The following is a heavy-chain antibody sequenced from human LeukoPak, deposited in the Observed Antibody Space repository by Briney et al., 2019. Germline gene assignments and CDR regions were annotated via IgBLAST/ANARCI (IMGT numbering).Heavy chain of an antibody. CDR3: ARDGLLCRSTSCYPNWFDP. CDR1: GFTFSSYS. CDR2: ISSSSSYI. D-gene: IGHD2-2*01. V-gene: IGHV3-21*01. Sequence: SGGSLRLSCAASGFTFSSYSMNWVRQAPGKGLEWVSSISSSSSYIYYADSVKGRFTVSRDNAKNSLYLQMNSLRAEDTAVYYCARDGLLCRSTSCYPNWFDPWGQGTLVTVSS. J-gene: IGHJ5*02.